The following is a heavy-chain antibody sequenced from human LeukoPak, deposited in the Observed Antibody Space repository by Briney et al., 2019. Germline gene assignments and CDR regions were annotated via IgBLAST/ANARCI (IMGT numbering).Heavy chain of an antibody. CDR1: GFTFSSYA. J-gene: IGHJ4*02. CDR2: ISYDGSNK. D-gene: IGHD6-19*01. CDR3: ARGTSWGAVAPFDY. Sequence: GRSLRLSCAASGFTFSSYAMHWVRQAPGKGLEWVAVISYDGSNKYYADSVKGRFTISRDNSKNTLYLQMSSLRAEDTAVYYCARGTSWGAVAPFDYWGQGTLVTVSS. V-gene: IGHV3-30-3*01.